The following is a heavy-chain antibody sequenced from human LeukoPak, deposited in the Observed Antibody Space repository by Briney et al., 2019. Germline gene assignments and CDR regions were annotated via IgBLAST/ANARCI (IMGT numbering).Heavy chain of an antibody. Sequence: ASVKVSCKASGYTFTGYYMRWVRQAPGQGLEWMGWINPNSGGTNYAQKFQGRVTMTRDTSISTAYMELSRLRSDDTAVYYCARDPGLGYYMDVWGKGTTVTVSS. V-gene: IGHV1-2*02. CDR3: ARDPGLGYYMDV. D-gene: IGHD5-12*01. J-gene: IGHJ6*03. CDR1: GYTFTGYY. CDR2: INPNSGGT.